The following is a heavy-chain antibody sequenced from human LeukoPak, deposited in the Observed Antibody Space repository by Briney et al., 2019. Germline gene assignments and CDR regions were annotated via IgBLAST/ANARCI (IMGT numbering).Heavy chain of an antibody. Sequence: GGSLRLSCAASGFTFSSYSMNWVRQAPGKGLEWVSSISSSSSYIYYADSVKGRFTIPRDNAKNSLYLQMNSLRAEDTAVHYCARAKVLRYFDCWCMDVWGKGTTVTVSS. J-gene: IGHJ6*03. D-gene: IGHD3-9*01. CDR1: GFTFSSYS. CDR2: ISSSSSYI. V-gene: IGHV3-21*01. CDR3: ARAKVLRYFDCWCMDV.